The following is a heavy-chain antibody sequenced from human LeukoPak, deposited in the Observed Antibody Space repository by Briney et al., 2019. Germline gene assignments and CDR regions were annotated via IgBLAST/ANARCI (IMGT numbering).Heavy chain of an antibody. Sequence: PETLSLTCTVSGFSITSGSYYWGCIRQPPGKGLEWIGSIYYSGSTYYNPSLKSRVTISVDTSKNQFSLKLDSVTAADTAVYYCAREREYYFDHWGQGTLVTVSS. J-gene: IGHJ4*02. CDR2: IYYSGST. CDR1: GFSITSGSYY. CDR3: AREREYYFDH. D-gene: IGHD2/OR15-2a*01. V-gene: IGHV4-39*02.